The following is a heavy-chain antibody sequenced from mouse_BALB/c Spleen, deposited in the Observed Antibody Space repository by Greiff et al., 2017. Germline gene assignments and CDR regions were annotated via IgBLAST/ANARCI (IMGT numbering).Heavy chain of an antibody. CDR1: GYTFTSYW. J-gene: IGHJ1*01. Sequence: QVQLQQPGAELVKPGASVKLSCKASGYTFTSYWMHWVKQRPGQGLEWIGEINPSNGRTNYNEKFKSKATLTVDKSSSTAYMQLSSLTSEDSAVYYCARFYYYGSIWYFDVWGAGTTVTVSS. D-gene: IGHD1-1*01. CDR3: ARFYYYGSIWYFDV. V-gene: IGHV1S81*02. CDR2: INPSNGRT.